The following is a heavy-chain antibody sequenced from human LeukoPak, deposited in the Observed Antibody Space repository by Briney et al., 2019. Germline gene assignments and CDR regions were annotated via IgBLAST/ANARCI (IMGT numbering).Heavy chain of an antibody. CDR2: ISGGGGST. CDR3: AREGRATADFDY. CDR1: GFTFSSYA. D-gene: IGHD5-24*01. Sequence: SGGSLRLSCAASGFTFSSYAMSWVRQASGKGLDWVSVISGGGGSTYYADSVKGRFTISRDNAKNSLYLQMNSLRADDTAVYYCAREGRATADFDYWGQGTLVTVSS. J-gene: IGHJ4*02. V-gene: IGHV3-23*01.